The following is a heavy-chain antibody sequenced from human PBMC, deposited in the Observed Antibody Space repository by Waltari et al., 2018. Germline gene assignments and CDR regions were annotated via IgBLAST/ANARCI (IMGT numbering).Heavy chain of an antibody. D-gene: IGHD5-12*01. J-gene: IGHJ4*02. V-gene: IGHV1-2*02. CDR3: ARGYSGYDWGFDY. CDR1: GYTSSAYY. CDR2: INPNSGGT. Sequence: QVQLVQPGAEVKKPGASVKVPCKASGYTSSAYYMHCLPHAPGQGLEWMGWINPNSGGTNYAQKFQGRVTMTRDTSISTAYMELSRLRSDDTAVYYCARGYSGYDWGFDYWGQGTLVTVSS.